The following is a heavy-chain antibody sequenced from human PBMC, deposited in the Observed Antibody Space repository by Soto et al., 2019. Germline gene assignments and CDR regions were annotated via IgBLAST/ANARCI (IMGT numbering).Heavy chain of an antibody. D-gene: IGHD3-22*01. Sequence: TFTGYYMHWVRQAPGQGLEWMGWINPNSGGTNYAQKFQGWVTMTRDTSISTAYMELRSLRSDDTAVYYCARDRDYYDSSGYFNSWGQGNLVTLSS. CDR1: TFTGYY. J-gene: IGHJ4*02. V-gene: IGHV1-2*04. CDR3: ARDRDYYDSSGYFNS. CDR2: INPNSGGT.